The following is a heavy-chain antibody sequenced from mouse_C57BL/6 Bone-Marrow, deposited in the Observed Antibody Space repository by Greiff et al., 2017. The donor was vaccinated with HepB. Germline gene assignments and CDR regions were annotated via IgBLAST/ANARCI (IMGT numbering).Heavy chain of an antibody. Sequence: QVQLKESGAELARPGASVKLSCKASGYTFTSYGISWVKQRTGQGLEWIGEIYPRSGNTYYNEKFKGKATLTADKSSSTAYMELRSLTSEDSAVYFCANDYYGSSYGAMDYWGQGTSVTVSS. CDR2: IYPRSGNT. V-gene: IGHV1-81*01. CDR3: ANDYYGSSYGAMDY. D-gene: IGHD1-1*01. J-gene: IGHJ4*01. CDR1: GYTFTSYG.